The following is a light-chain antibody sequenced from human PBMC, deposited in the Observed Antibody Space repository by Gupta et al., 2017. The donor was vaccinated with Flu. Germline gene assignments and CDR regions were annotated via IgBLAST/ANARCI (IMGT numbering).Light chain of an antibody. Sequence: ICCRSSQSLLHSNGYNFLGCYLQRPGPSPLLLIYLGSYRAFGVPDRCSSSGSGADFTLKISRVEDEDGGVYYCLQGRQTWTFGQGTKVEIK. V-gene: IGKV2-28*01. CDR2: LGS. CDR3: LQGRQTWT. CDR1: QSLLHSNGYNF. J-gene: IGKJ1*01.